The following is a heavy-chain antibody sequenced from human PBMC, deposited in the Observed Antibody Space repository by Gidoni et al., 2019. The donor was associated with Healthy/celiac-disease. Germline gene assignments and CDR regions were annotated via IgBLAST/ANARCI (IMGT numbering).Heavy chain of an antibody. Sequence: QVQLVQSGAEVKKPGSSVKVSCKASGCTFSSYAISWVRQAPGQGLEWMGRIIPIPGIANYAQKFQGRVTITADKSTSTAYMELSSLRSEDTAVYYCAWARYYYYGMDVWGQGTTVTVSS. V-gene: IGHV1-69*09. CDR1: GCTFSSYA. CDR3: AWARYYYYGMDV. CDR2: IIPIPGIA. J-gene: IGHJ6*02.